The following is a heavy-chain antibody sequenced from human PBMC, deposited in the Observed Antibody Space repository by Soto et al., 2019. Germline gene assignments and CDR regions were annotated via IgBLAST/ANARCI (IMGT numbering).Heavy chain of an antibody. Sequence: QLQLQESGPGLVKPSETLSITCTVSGDSVSSMNYYCDWIRQPPGTGLEWIGSIDYTGSTYYKPSMESRVPMSADTSKSRFSLRFSSVAAADTAVYYCARHPGYAVPTVYATHYFKYWGQGIRVTVSP. CDR1: GDSVSSMNYY. V-gene: IGHV4-39*01. CDR3: ARHPGYAVPTVYATHYFKY. D-gene: IGHD2-8*01. CDR2: IDYTGST. J-gene: IGHJ4*02.